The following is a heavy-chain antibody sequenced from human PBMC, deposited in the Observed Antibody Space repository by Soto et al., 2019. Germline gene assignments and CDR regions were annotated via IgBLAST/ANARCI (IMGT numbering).Heavy chain of an antibody. V-gene: IGHV3-30-3*01. D-gene: IGHD1-26*01. CDR3: ARDQLPHFDY. CDR2: ISYDGSNK. CDR1: GFTFSSYA. J-gene: IGHJ4*02. Sequence: GGSLRLSCAASGFTFSSYAMHWVRQAPGRGLEWVAVISYDGSNKYYADSVKGRFTISRDNSKNTLYLQMNSLRAEDTAVYYCARDQLPHFDYWGQGTLVTVSS.